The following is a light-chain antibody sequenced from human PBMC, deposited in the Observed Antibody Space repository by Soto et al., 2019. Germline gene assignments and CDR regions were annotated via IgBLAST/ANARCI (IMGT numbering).Light chain of an antibody. CDR1: ESLSTF. CDR3: QSYNDWPFP. Sequence: EIVMTQSPATLSVSPGERVTLSCRASESLSTFLAWYQQKPGQAPRLLIYGASTKATGIPTRFSGSGSAKDFTLTISSLQSEDFAVYYCQSYNDWPFPFGQGTKVDIK. V-gene: IGKV3-15*01. J-gene: IGKJ2*01. CDR2: GAS.